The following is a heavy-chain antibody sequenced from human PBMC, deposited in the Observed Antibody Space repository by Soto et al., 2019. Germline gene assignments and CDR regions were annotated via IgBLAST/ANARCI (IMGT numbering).Heavy chain of an antibody. D-gene: IGHD2-21*02. CDR3: ARDRVVTAILGNWFDP. CDR2: IIPIFGTA. V-gene: IGHV1-69*13. CDR1: GGTFSSYA. Sequence: VASVKVSCKASGGTFSSYAISWVRQAPGQGLEWMGGIIPIFGTANYAQKFQGRVTITADESTSTAYMELSSLRSEDTAVYYCARDRVVTAILGNWFDPWGQGTLVTVSS. J-gene: IGHJ5*02.